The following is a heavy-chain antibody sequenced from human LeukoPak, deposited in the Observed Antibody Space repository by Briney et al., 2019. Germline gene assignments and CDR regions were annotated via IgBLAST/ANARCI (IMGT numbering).Heavy chain of an antibody. CDR3: ARARYGSGSYEIFFDY. V-gene: IGHV3-74*01. D-gene: IGHD3-10*01. CDR2: INSDGSST. CDR1: GFTFSSYW. Sequence: PGGSLRLSCAASGFTFSSYWMHWVRQAPGKGLVWVSRINSDGSSTSYADSVKGRFTISRDNAKNSLYLQMNSLRAEDTALYHCARARYGSGSYEIFFDYWGQGSLVTVSS. J-gene: IGHJ4*02.